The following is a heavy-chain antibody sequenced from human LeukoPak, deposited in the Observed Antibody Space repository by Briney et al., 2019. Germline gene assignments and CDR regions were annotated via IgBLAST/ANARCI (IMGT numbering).Heavy chain of an antibody. J-gene: IGHJ4*02. V-gene: IGHV3-23*01. D-gene: IGHD2-8*01. CDR2: ISGFNT. CDR3: AKDVCTSPRCLLEFDS. Sequence: GGSLRLSCTTSGFAFSNYAMNWVRQAPGKGPEWVSGISGFNTYYADSVKGRFTIFRDNSKNVLYLQMDRLRAEDTAVYSCAKDVCTSPRCLLEFDSWGQGTLVTVSS. CDR1: GFAFSNYA.